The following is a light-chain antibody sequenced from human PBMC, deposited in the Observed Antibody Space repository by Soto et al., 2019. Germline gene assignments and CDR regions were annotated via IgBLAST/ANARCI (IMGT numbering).Light chain of an antibody. V-gene: IGKV3-15*01. CDR2: GAS. CDR3: PQYTIRPRA. CDR1: QSVSSN. Sequence: IMMTPSPDSMYVSPGERATLSCRASQSVSSNLAWYQQKPGQAPRLLFYGASTRATGIPARFSGSGSGTEFTLTISSLQSEDFAVYYCPQYTIRPRAFGHGTKVDI. J-gene: IGKJ1*01.